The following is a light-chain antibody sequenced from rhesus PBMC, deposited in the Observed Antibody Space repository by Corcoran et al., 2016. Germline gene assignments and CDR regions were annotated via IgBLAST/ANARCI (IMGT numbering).Light chain of an antibody. V-gene: IGKV1-22*01. CDR3: QHYNSSPRT. CDR1: QSISRW. J-gene: IGKJ1*01. CDR2: KAS. Sequence: DIQMTQSPSSLSASLGDTVTITCRASQSISRWLAWYQQKPGKAPTLLSYKASTLQSGVPSRFSCSGYGTDFTLTISNLQSEDLATYYCQHYNSSPRTFGQGTKLEV.